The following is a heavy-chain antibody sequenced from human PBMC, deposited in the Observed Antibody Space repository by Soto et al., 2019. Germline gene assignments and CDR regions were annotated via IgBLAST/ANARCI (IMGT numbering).Heavy chain of an antibody. Sequence: QVQLVQSGAEMKQPGASVKLSCQASGYIFIHCFMHWVRQAPGQGLEWMGGINPSSGTTTYAQKFQGRDIVTRDISTSTVYMELSSLGSGDTAMYYCARSLGESTSLFDYWGQVSLVTVSA. J-gene: IGHJ4*02. D-gene: IGHD1-26*01. CDR3: ARSLGESTSLFDY. CDR1: GYIFIHCF. V-gene: IGHV1-46*01. CDR2: INPSSGTT.